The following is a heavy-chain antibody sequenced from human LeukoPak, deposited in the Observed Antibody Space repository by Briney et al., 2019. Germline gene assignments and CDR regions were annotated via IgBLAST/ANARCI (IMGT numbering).Heavy chain of an antibody. Sequence: QPGRSLRLSCAASGFTFDDYAMHWVRQAPGKGLEWVSGISWNSGSIGYADSVKGRFTISRDNAKNSLYLQMNSLRAEDTALYYCAKDPVGDYDFWSGHQFDYWGQGTLVTVSS. J-gene: IGHJ4*02. CDR1: GFTFDDYA. CDR2: ISWNSGSI. V-gene: IGHV3-9*01. CDR3: AKDPVGDYDFWSGHQFDY. D-gene: IGHD3-3*01.